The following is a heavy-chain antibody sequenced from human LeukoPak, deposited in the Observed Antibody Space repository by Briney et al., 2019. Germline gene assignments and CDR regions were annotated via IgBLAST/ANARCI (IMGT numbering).Heavy chain of an antibody. CDR1: GFTFSSYS. D-gene: IGHD3-22*01. Sequence: GGSLRLSCAASGFTFSSYSMTWVRQAPGEGLEWVSSISSSSSYIYYADSVKGRFTISRDNAKNSLYLQMNSLRAEDTAVYYCARDRVPNYYDSSGYYYVVPHFDYWGQGTLVTVSS. V-gene: IGHV3-21*01. CDR3: ARDRVPNYYDSSGYYYVVPHFDY. J-gene: IGHJ4*02. CDR2: ISSSSSYI.